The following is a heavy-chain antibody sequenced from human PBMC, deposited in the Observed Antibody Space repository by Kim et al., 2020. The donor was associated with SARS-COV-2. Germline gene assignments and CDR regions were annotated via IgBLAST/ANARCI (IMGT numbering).Heavy chain of an antibody. CDR1: GFTFSSYG. J-gene: IGHJ3*02. D-gene: IGHD5-12*01. CDR2: IWYDGSNK. V-gene: IGHV3-33*06. Sequence: GGSLRLSCAASGFTFSSYGMHWVRQAPGKGLEWVAVIWYDGSNKYYADSVKGRFTISRDNSKNTLYLQMTSLRAEDTAVYYCAKEGGYSGYDDAFDIWGQATMVTVSS. CDR3: AKEGGYSGYDDAFDI.